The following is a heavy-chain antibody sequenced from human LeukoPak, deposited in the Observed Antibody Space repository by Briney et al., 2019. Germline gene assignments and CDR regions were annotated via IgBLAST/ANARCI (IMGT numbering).Heavy chain of an antibody. J-gene: IGHJ6*03. V-gene: IGHV3-48*04. Sequence: GGSLRLSCAASGFTFSSYSMNWVRQAPGEGLELVSYISSSGSTIYDADAVKGRFTISRDNANNSLYLQMDSLRAEDTAVYYCAGTTVRTYYYYYMDVWGKGTTVTISS. CDR3: AGTTVRTYYYYYMDV. CDR1: GFTFSSYS. D-gene: IGHD4-17*01. CDR2: ISSSGSTI.